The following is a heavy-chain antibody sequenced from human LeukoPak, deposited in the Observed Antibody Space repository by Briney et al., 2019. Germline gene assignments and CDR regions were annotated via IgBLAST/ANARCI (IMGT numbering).Heavy chain of an antibody. V-gene: IGHV3-53*01. D-gene: IGHD1-1*01. J-gene: IGHJ5*02. CDR3: ARVQLSAEGGELDP. CDR2: I. CDR1: GFTVSSNY. Sequence: SGGSLRLSCAASGFTVSSNYMSWVRQAPGKGLEWVSVISVKGRFTISRDNSKNTLYLQMNSLRAEDTAVYYCARVQLSAEGGELDPWGQGTLVIVSS.